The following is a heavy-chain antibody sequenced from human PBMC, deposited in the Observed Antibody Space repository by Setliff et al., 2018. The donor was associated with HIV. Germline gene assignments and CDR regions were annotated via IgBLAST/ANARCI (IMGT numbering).Heavy chain of an antibody. CDR3: ARDQTPIRLTVPTPFDS. CDR2: INPHSGGT. J-gene: IGHJ4*02. V-gene: IGHV1-2*02. CDR1: GYTFTGYY. Sequence: GASVKVSCKASGYTFTGYYIYWVRQAPGQGLEWMGWINPHSGGTNYAQKFQGRVTLTRDTSINTAHMEVMRLTSDDTAMYYCARDQTPIRLTVPTPFDSWGPGTLVTVTS. D-gene: IGHD5-12*01.